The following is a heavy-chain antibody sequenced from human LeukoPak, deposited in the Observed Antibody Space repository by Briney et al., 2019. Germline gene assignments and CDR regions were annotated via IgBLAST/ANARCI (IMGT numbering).Heavy chain of an antibody. J-gene: IGHJ2*01. Sequence: SETLSLTCTVSGGSFSGRYWGWIRQPPGKGLEWIGYIYYSGSTNYNPSPKSRVTISVDTSKNQFSLKLSSVTAADTAVYYCARDPRQYYDSSGYTDWYFDLWGRGTLVTVSS. V-gene: IGHV4-59*11. CDR2: IYYSGST. CDR3: ARDPRQYYDSSGYTDWYFDL. CDR1: GGSFSGRY. D-gene: IGHD3-22*01.